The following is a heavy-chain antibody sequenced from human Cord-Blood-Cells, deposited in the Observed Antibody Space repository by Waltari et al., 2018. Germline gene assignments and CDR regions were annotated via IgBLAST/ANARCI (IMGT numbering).Heavy chain of an antibody. CDR2: TRNKANSYTT. Sequence: EVQLVESGGGLVQPGGSLRLSCAASGFTFSDHYMDWVRQAPCTGPEWVGRTRNKANSYTTEYAASGKGRFTISRDDSKNSLYLQMNSLKTEDTAVYYCARRGPYCGGDCYWYFDLWGRGTLVTVSS. D-gene: IGHD2-21*01. V-gene: IGHV3-72*01. J-gene: IGHJ2*01. CDR3: ARRGPYCGGDCYWYFDL. CDR1: GFTFSDHY.